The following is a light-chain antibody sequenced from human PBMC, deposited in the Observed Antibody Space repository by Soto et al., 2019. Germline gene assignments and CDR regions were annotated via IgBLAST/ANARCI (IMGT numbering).Light chain of an antibody. Sequence: DIALTQTPLSQSVTPGQPASISCKSSQSLLQSDGKTYLYWYLQRPGQPPQILIYEASKRFSGVPDRFSGSGSGTAFTLKISRVEAEDVGVYYCMQSAQLPRTFGPGTKLEIK. CDR2: EAS. J-gene: IGKJ2*01. CDR1: QSLLQSDGKTY. CDR3: MQSAQLPRT. V-gene: IGKV2D-29*01.